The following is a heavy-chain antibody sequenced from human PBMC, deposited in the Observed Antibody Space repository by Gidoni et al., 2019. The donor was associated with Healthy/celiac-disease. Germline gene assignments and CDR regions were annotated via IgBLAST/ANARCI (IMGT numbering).Heavy chain of an antibody. D-gene: IGHD3-9*01. V-gene: IGHV4-39*01. CDR2: IYYSGST. CDR3: ASQSLRYYAFDI. J-gene: IGHJ3*02. CDR1: GGPISSSSYY. Sequence: QLQLQESGPGLVKPSATLSLTCPVPGGPISSSSYYWGWIRQPPGKGLEWIGSIYYSGSTYYNPSLKSRVTISVDTSKNQFSLKLSSVTAADTAVYYCASQSLRYYAFDIWGQVTMVTVSS.